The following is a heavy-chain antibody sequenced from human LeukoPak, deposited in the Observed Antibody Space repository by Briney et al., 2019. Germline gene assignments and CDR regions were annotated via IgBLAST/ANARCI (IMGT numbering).Heavy chain of an antibody. V-gene: IGHV3-30*02. CDR2: VRNDGSNE. D-gene: IGHD5-12*01. J-gene: IGHJ5*02. CDR1: GFVLSDYG. Sequence: GGSLRLSCAASGFVLSDYGIHWVRQAPGKGLEWLAFVRNDGSNEYYVGSVKGRFTISRDKSKNTLYLQMNSLRAEDTAVYSCAKESDSGYHSEGPKTWGLGTLVTVSS. CDR3: AKESDSGYHSEGPKT.